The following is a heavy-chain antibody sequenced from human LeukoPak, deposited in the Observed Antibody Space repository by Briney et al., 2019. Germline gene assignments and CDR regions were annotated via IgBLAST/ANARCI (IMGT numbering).Heavy chain of an antibody. V-gene: IGHV4-34*01. CDR3: ARRSRRYSGSYYPRSGSLDY. CDR2: IKHSGST. Sequence: SETLSLTCAVYGGSFSGYYWSLIRQPPGKGLEWIGEIKHSGSTNYTPSLKSRVTISVDTSKNQFSLKLRSVAAADTAVYYCARRSRRYSGSYYPRSGSLDYWGQGTLVTVSS. D-gene: IGHD1-26*01. J-gene: IGHJ4*02. CDR1: GGSFSGYY.